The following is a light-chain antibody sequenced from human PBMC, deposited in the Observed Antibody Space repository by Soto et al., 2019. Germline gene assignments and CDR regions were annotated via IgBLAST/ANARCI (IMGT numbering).Light chain of an antibody. CDR3: QHYGTSPKT. CDR1: QTVISNY. J-gene: IGKJ1*01. CDR2: GAS. V-gene: IGKV3-20*01. Sequence: EIVLTQSPGTLSLSPGERATLSCRASQTVISNYLAWYQQKPGQAPSLLIYGASNRATGIPDRFSGSGSGTDLTLKISRMENEDFVVHYCQHYGTSPKTFVQGTKVDIK.